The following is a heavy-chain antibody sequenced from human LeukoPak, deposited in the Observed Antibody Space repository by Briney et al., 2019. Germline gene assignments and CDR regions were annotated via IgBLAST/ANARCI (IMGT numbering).Heavy chain of an antibody. D-gene: IGHD6-13*01. Sequence: SVKVSCKASGGTFSSYAISWVRQAPGQGLEWMGGIIPIFGTANYAQKFQGRVTITADKSTSTAYMELSSLRSEDTAVYYCTRGGSSWYGYFDYWGQGTLVTVSS. CDR2: IIPIFGTA. V-gene: IGHV1-69*06. CDR3: TRGGSSWYGYFDY. CDR1: GGTFSSYA. J-gene: IGHJ4*02.